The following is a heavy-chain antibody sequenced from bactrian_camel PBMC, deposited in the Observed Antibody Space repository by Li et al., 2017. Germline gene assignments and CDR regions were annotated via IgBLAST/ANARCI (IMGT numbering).Heavy chain of an antibody. J-gene: IGHJ4*01. CDR2: IQSDGVT. D-gene: IGHD7*01. V-gene: IGHV3S53*01. CDR1: GYTLGPHC. CDR3: AAGQQRWTRCEYKY. Sequence: QVQLVESGGDSVQTGGSLRLTCVGSGYTLGPHCMGWFRQFPGKERKPVAMIQSDGVTNYRDSVKGRFIVSRDNAKNTLYLQMNSLRPEDTSMYYCAAGQQRWTRCEYKYWGQGTQVTVS.